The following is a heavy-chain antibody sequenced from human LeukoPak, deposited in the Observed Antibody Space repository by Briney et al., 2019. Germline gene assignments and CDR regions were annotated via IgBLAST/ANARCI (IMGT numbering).Heavy chain of an antibody. CDR2: ISGSGGGT. CDR3: AKLRFLNWFDP. CDR1: GFTFSSYA. V-gene: IGHV3-23*01. D-gene: IGHD3-3*01. Sequence: GGSLRLSCAASGFTFSSYAMSWVRQDPGKGLEWVSAISGSGGGTYYADSVKGRFTISRDNSKNTLYLQMNSLRAEDTAVYYCAKLRFLNWFDPWGQGTLVTVSS. J-gene: IGHJ5*02.